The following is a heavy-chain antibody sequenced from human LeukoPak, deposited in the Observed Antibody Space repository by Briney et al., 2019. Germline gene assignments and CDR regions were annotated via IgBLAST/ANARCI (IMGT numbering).Heavy chain of an antibody. CDR2: ISSSGSTI. CDR1: GFTFSSYE. D-gene: IGHD3-9*01. V-gene: IGHV3-48*03. Sequence: GGSLRLSCAASGFTFSSYEMNWVRQAPGKGLEWVSYISSSGSTIYYADSVKGRFTISRDNAKSSLYLQMNSLRAEDTAVYYCAVYDILTGYFDYWGQGTLVTVSS. J-gene: IGHJ4*02. CDR3: AVYDILTGYFDY.